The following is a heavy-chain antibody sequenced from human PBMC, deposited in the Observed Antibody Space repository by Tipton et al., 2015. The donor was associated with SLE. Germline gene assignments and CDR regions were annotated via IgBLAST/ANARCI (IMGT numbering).Heavy chain of an antibody. CDR2: IYSGGST. J-gene: IGHJ4*02. CDR3: AKDAGAVAVTYFDY. V-gene: IGHV3-53*01. D-gene: IGHD6-19*01. CDR1: GFTVSSNY. Sequence: GSLRLSCAASGFTVSSNYMSWVRQAPGKGLEWVSVIYSGGSTYYADSVKGRFTISRDNSKNTLYLQMNSLRAEDTAVYYCAKDAGAVAVTYFDYWGQGTLVTVSS.